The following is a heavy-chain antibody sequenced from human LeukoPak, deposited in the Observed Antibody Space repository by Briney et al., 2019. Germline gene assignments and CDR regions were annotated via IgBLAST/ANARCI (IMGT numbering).Heavy chain of an antibody. Sequence: GGSLRLSCAASGFTFNSYAMSWVRQAPWERLQWVSGISDSGGNTYYADSVRGRFTISRDNSKNTLHLQMNSLRAEDTAVYYCARHRSSWLIDYWGQGTLVTVSS. V-gene: IGHV3-23*01. D-gene: IGHD6-6*01. J-gene: IGHJ4*02. CDR2: ISDSGGNT. CDR1: GFTFNSYA. CDR3: ARHRSSWLIDY.